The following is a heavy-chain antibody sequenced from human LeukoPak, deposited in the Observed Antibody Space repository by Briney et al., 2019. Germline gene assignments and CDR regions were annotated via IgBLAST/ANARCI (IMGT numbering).Heavy chain of an antibody. CDR2: INHSGST. D-gene: IGHD3-10*01. Sequence: SETLSLTCAVYGGSFSGYYWSWIRQPPGKGLEWIGEINHSGSTNYNPSLKSRVTISVDTSKNQFSLKLSSVTAADTAVYYCARDGSGSYDYWGQGTLVTVSS. V-gene: IGHV4-34*01. CDR1: GGSFSGYY. CDR3: ARDGSGSYDY. J-gene: IGHJ4*02.